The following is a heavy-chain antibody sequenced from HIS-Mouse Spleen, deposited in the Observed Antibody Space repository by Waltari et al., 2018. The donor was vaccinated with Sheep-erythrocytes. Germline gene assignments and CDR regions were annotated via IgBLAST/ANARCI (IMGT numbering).Heavy chain of an antibody. Sequence: QVQLVESGGGLVKPGGSLRLSCAASGFTFSDYYMSWIRQAPGKGLGWVSYIRSSGSTIDYADSVKDRFTISRDNANNSLYLQMNSLRAEDTAVYYCAREPPYSSSWYFDYWGQGTLVTVSS. CDR3: AREPPYSSSWYFDY. J-gene: IGHJ4*02. CDR2: IRSSGSTI. V-gene: IGHV3-11*01. D-gene: IGHD6-13*01. CDR1: GFTFSDYY.